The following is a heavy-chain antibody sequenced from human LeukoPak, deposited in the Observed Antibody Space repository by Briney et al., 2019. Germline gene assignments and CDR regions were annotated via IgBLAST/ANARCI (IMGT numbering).Heavy chain of an antibody. CDR1: GGSISNYY. CDR2: IYSSGTT. D-gene: IGHD5-12*01. CDR3: ASGSSGYDP. V-gene: IGHV4-4*07. Sequence: SETLSLTCTVSGGSISNYYWSWIRQPAGKGLEWIGRIYSSGTTIYNPSLKTRVTMSVDTSKNQFSLKLSSVTAADTAVYFCASGSSGYDPWGQGTLVTVSS. J-gene: IGHJ5*02.